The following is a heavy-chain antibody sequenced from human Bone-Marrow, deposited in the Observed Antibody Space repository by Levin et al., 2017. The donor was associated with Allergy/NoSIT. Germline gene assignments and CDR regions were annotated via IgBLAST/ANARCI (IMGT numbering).Heavy chain of an antibody. CDR1: GGTFSSYA. D-gene: IGHD6-13*01. Sequence: KISCKASGGTFSSYAISWVRQAPGQGLEWMGGIIPIFGTANYAQKFQGRVTITADKSTSTAYMELSSLRSEDTAVYYCARVVLMAAADSCFDYWGQGTLVTVSS. V-gene: IGHV1-69*06. CDR3: ARVVLMAAADSCFDY. CDR2: IIPIFGTA. J-gene: IGHJ4*02.